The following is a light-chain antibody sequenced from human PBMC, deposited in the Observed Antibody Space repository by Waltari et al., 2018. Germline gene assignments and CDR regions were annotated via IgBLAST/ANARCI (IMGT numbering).Light chain of an antibody. J-gene: IGLJ2*01. CDR3: SVWDDSLNGQVL. Sequence: QSLLTQPPSASGTSGQTITISCSGSSFNFGGYALSWYQQLPGTAPKLLIHNNHKRAPGVPDRFTSSKSGTSASLASSGLQSADEGDYYCSVWDDSLNGQVLFGGGTKLTVV. CDR2: NNH. CDR1: SFNFGGYA. V-gene: IGLV1-44*01.